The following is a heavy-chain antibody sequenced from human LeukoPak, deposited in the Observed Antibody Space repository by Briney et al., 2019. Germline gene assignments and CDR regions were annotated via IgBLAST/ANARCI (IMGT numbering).Heavy chain of an antibody. J-gene: IGHJ4*02. V-gene: IGHV4-59*01. Sequence: SETLSLTCTVSVGSINTYYWSWIRQPPGKGLEWIGYIYSSGSTNYNPSLKSRVTISLDTSKNQFSLNLSSVTAAATAVYYCARGPHFDYWGQGTLVAVSS. CDR1: VGSINTYY. CDR2: IYSSGST. CDR3: ARGPHFDY.